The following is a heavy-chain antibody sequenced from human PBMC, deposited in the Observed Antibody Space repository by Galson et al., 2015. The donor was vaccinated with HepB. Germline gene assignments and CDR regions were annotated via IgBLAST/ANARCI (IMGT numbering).Heavy chain of an antibody. CDR2: IYYSGST. CDR3: ASVRRGYYYGSGSYDY. CDR1: GGSVSSGSYY. D-gene: IGHD3-10*01. V-gene: IGHV4-61*01. J-gene: IGHJ4*02. Sequence: TLSLTCTVSGGSVSSGSYYWSWIRQPPGKGLEWIGYIYYSGSTNYNPSLKSRVTISVDTSKNQFSLKLSSVTAADTAVYYCASVRRGYYYGSGSYDYWGQGTLVTVSS.